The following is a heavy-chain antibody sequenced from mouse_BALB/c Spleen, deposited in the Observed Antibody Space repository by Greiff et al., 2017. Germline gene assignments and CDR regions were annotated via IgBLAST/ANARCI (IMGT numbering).Heavy chain of an antibody. V-gene: IGHV5-12-1*01. CDR1: GFAFSSYD. Sequence: EVKVEESGGGLVKPGGSLKLSCAASGFAFSSYDMSWVRQTPEQRLEWVAYISSGGGSTYYPDTVKGRFTISRDNAKNTLYLQMSSLKSEDTAMYYCARQTELTGSMDYWGQGTSVTVSS. CDR3: ARQTELTGSMDY. J-gene: IGHJ4*01. CDR2: ISSGGGST. D-gene: IGHD4-1*01.